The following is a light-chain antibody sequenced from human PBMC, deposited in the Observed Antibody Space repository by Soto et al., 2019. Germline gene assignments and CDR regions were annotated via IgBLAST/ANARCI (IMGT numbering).Light chain of an antibody. J-gene: IGLJ2*01. CDR3: QSYDSSAHVV. Sequence: QPVLTQPPSVSGAPGQRVTISCTGSSSNIGAGYDVHWYQQLPGTAPKLLIYGNSNRPSGVPDRFSGSKSGTSASLAITGLQAEDEADYYCQSYDSSAHVVLGGGTQLTVL. V-gene: IGLV1-40*01. CDR2: GNS. CDR1: SSNIGAGYD.